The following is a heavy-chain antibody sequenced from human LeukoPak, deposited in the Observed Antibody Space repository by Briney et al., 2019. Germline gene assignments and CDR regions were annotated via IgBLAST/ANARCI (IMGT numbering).Heavy chain of an antibody. CDR3: ARNVPGIAAAGIDY. CDR2: ISGSGVTT. D-gene: IGHD6-13*01. Sequence: GSLRLSCAASGFTFSSNAMSWVRQAPGQGLEWVSAISGSGVTTYYADSVKGRFTISRDNSKNTLYLQMNSLRAEDTAVYYCARNVPGIAAAGIDYWGQGTLVTVSS. J-gene: IGHJ4*02. V-gene: IGHV3-23*01. CDR1: GFTFSSNA.